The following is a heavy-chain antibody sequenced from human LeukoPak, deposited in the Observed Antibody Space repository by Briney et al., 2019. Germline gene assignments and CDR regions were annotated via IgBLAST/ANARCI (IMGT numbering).Heavy chain of an antibody. CDR3: ARGYSSSWYAEYFQH. Sequence: ASVKVSCKASGGTFSSYAISWVRQAPGQGLEWMGRIIPIFGTANYAQKFQGRVTITTDESTSTAYMELSSLRSEDTAVYYCARGYSSSWYAEYFQHRGQGTLVTVSS. V-gene: IGHV1-69*05. CDR1: GGTFSSYA. D-gene: IGHD6-13*01. CDR2: IIPIFGTA. J-gene: IGHJ1*01.